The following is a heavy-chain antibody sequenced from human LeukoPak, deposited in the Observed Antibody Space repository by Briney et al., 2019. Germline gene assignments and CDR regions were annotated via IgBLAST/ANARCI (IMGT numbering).Heavy chain of an antibody. J-gene: IGHJ4*02. Sequence: GGSLRLSCAASGLTFNNYGMHWVRQAPGKGLEWVAVISYDGRNIHYPDSVKGRFIISRDISTDTLWLQMDSLRTEDTAVYYCAKGPLRGTAAAIDYWGQGTLVTVSS. CDR1: GLTFNNYG. D-gene: IGHD2-2*01. V-gene: IGHV3-30*18. CDR2: ISYDGRNI. CDR3: AKGPLRGTAAAIDY.